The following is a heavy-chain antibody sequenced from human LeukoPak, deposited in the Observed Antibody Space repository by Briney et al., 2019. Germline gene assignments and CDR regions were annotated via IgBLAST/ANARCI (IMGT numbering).Heavy chain of an antibody. D-gene: IGHD6-19*01. Sequence: GGSLRLSCAASGFTFSSYGMHWVRQAPGKGLEWVAFIRYDGSNKYYADSVKGRFTISRDNAKNSLYLQMNSLRAEDTAVYYCARERRYSSGWGNYFDYWGQGTLVTVSS. CDR1: GFTFSSYG. V-gene: IGHV3-30*02. CDR2: IRYDGSNK. CDR3: ARERRYSSGWGNYFDY. J-gene: IGHJ4*02.